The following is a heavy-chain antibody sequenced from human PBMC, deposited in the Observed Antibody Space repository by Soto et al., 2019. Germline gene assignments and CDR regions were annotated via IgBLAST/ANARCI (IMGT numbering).Heavy chain of an antibody. CDR3: ARRKYYYDSSGYYGADDFDI. J-gene: IGHJ3*02. CDR2: IYYSGST. CDR1: GGSISSSSYY. V-gene: IGHV4-39*01. D-gene: IGHD3-22*01. Sequence: QLQLQESGPGLVKPSETLSLTCTVSGGSISSSSYYWGWIRQPPGKGLEWIGSIYYSGSTYYNPSLKSRVTISVDTSKNQFSLKLSSVTAADTAVYYCARRKYYYDSSGYYGADDFDIWGQGTMVTVSS.